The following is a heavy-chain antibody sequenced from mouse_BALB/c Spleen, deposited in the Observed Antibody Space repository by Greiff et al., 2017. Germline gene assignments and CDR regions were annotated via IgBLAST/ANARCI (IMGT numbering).Heavy chain of an antibody. V-gene: IGHV14-1*01. CDR1: GFNIKDYY. Sequence: VQLMESGAELVRPGASVKLSCTASGFNIKDYYMPWVQQRPEQGLEWIGRIDPGIGDTEYAPKFQGKVTMSADTSYNTAYLQLSSLTSEDTAVYYCGTNVYGSSDCDFDVWGAGTTVTVSS. CDR2: IDPGIGDT. J-gene: IGHJ1*01. D-gene: IGHD1-1*01. CDR3: GTNVYGSSDCDFDV.